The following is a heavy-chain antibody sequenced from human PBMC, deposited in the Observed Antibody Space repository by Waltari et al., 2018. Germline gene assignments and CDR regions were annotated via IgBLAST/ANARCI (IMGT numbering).Heavy chain of an antibody. CDR3: ARDQWFAFDI. V-gene: IGHV3-7*01. CDR2: IKTVGSEE. CDR1: GFTLRRYG. Sequence: EVQLVESAGGLVQPGGSLSLSCAPPGFTLRRYGQSWVGQAPVKGPEWVANIKTVGSEEYYVDSVRGRFTISRDNAKNSLYLQMNSLRPEDTAVYYCARDQWFAFDIWGHGTMVTVSS. D-gene: IGHD3-22*01. J-gene: IGHJ3*02.